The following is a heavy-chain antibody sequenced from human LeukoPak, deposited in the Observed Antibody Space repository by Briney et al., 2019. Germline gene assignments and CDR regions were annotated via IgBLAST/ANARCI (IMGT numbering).Heavy chain of an antibody. D-gene: IGHD3-10*01. Sequence: SSETLSLTCTVSGVSISSSSSYWGWIRQPPGKGLEWIGEMHQSGIINYNPSLKSRVTMSLDKAKKQFSLKLSSVTAADTSVYFCASADYYRIDFWGQGTLVTVSS. V-gene: IGHV4-39*07. J-gene: IGHJ4*02. CDR2: MHQSGII. CDR3: ASADYYRIDF. CDR1: GVSISSSSSY.